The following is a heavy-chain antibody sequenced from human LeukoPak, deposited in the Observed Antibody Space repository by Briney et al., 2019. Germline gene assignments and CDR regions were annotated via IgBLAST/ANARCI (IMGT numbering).Heavy chain of an antibody. CDR3: ARSPSSGRAVFDI. J-gene: IGHJ3*02. Sequence: PGGSLRLSCAPSGFTFSTYWMSWVRQAPGKGLGWVANIKEDGSEKYYVDSVKGRFTISRDNAENSLYLQMNSLRAEDTAVYYCARSPSSGRAVFDIWGQGTMVTVSS. D-gene: IGHD5-12*01. CDR2: IKEDGSEK. CDR1: GFTFSTYW. V-gene: IGHV3-7*03.